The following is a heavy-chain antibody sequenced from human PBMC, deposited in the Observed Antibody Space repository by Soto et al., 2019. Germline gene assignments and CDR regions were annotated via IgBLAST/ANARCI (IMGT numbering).Heavy chain of an antibody. CDR2: IFGGGRTT. V-gene: IGHV3-23*01. D-gene: IGHD4-4*01. J-gene: IGHJ4*01. CDR3: EYSQSWISFAAFDY. Sequence: GSLLLPCPASGFNFSIDVMNWVRQAAGKGLEWVASIFGGGRTTYYADSVKDRFTIASDNSKNTLYFQLNSLIDDDTALYYFEYSQSWISFAAFDYWGQGTTVTVYS. CDR1: GFNFSIDV.